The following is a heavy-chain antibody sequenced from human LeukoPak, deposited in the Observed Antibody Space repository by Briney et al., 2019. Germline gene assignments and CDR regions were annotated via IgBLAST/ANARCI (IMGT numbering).Heavy chain of an antibody. Sequence: SGPTLVNPTQTLTLTCTFSGFSLSTSGVGVGWIRQPPGKALEWLALIYWNDDKRYSPSLKSRLTITKDTSKNQVVLTMTNMDPVDTATYYCAHTEIVVPAAIANRVFDPWGQGTLVTVSS. CDR2: IYWNDDK. CDR3: AHTEIVVPAAIANRVFDP. J-gene: IGHJ5*02. CDR1: GFSLSTSGVG. V-gene: IGHV2-5*01. D-gene: IGHD2-2*01.